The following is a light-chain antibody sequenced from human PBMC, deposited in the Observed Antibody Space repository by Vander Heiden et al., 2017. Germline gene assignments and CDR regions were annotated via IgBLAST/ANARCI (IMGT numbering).Light chain of an antibody. J-gene: IGKJ2*01. CDR2: ATS. V-gene: IGKV3-20*01. CDR3: QQYGWSPYT. CDR1: QSVSSSY. Sequence: EIVLTQSPGTLSLSPGERATLSCRASQSVSSSYLAWYQQRPGQAPRLLISATSSRATGVPDRFSGSGSGTDFTLTIRRLEPEDFAVYYCQQYGWSPYTFGQGTKLEVK.